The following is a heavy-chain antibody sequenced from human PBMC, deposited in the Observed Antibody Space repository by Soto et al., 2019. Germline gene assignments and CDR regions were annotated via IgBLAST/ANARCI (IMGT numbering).Heavy chain of an antibody. Sequence: PGGSLRLSCAASGFTCSSYAMRWVRQAPGKGLEWVAVISYDGSNKYYADSVKGRFTISRDNSKNTLYLQMNSLRAEDTAVYFCARRQGLDIDAYYWGQGILVTVSS. J-gene: IGHJ4*02. CDR1: GFTCSSYA. CDR2: ISYDGSNK. V-gene: IGHV3-30-3*01. D-gene: IGHD3-10*01. CDR3: ARRQGLDIDAYY.